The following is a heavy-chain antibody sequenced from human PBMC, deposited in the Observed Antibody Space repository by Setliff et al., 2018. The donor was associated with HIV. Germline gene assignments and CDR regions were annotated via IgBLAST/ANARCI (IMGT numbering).Heavy chain of an antibody. CDR2: IWYDGSNK. CDR1: GFIFSNFG. Sequence: PGGSLRLSCAASGFIFSNFGMHWVRQAPGKGLESVADIWYDGSNKYYVDSVKGRFTISRDNSKNTLFLQMNSLTAEDTAVYYCAKGFFNNRNDYGDYFDYWGRGTLVTVSS. V-gene: IGHV3-33*06. CDR3: AKGFFNNRNDYGDYFDY. D-gene: IGHD4-17*01. J-gene: IGHJ4*02.